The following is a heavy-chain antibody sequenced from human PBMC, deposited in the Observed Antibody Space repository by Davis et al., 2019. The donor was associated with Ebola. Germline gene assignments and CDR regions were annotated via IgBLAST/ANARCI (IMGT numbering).Heavy chain of an antibody. V-gene: IGHV4-59*01. CDR1: GASINSYY. Sequence: MPSETLSLTCTVSGASINSYYWSWIRQSPEKGLEWIAYIYYNGNPYYNPSLKSRVTISVDTSKNQFSLKLSSVTAADTAVYYCARDTSTTGWGIDYWGQGTLVTVSS. CDR3: ARDTSTTGWGIDY. J-gene: IGHJ4*02. D-gene: IGHD6-19*01. CDR2: IYYNGNP.